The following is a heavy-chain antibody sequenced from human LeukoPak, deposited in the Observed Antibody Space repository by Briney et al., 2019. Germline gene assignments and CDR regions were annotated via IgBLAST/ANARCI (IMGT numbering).Heavy chain of an antibody. CDR2: ISWNSGSI. CDR1: GFTFDDYA. Sequence: PGGSLRLSCIASGFTFDDYAMHWVRQAPGKGLEWVSGISWNSGSIDYADSVKGRFTISRDNAKNSLYLQMNSLRAEDTALYYCAKAIRLAVAGRGNAFDMWGQGTMVIVSS. CDR3: AKAIRLAVAGRGNAFDM. V-gene: IGHV3-9*01. J-gene: IGHJ3*02. D-gene: IGHD6-19*01.